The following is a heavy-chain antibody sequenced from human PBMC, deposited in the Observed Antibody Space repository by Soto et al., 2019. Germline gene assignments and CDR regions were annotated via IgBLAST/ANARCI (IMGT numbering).Heavy chain of an antibody. CDR2: ISGGGGRT. J-gene: IGHJ4*02. V-gene: IGHV3-23*01. Sequence: GGSLRLSCAASGFTFSSFAMSWVRQAPGQGLEWVSAISGGGGRTYYADSVRGRFTISRDNSKNTLYLQMNSLRAEDTSVYYWAKGKGIEEVWGAPFDCWGQGALVTAAS. CDR1: GFTFSSFA. CDR3: AKGKGIEEVWGAPFDC. D-gene: IGHD3-16*01.